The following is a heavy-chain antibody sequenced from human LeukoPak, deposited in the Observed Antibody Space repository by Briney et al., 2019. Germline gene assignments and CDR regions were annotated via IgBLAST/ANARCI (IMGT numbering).Heavy chain of an antibody. V-gene: IGHV3-21*04. CDR3: AKDQYIAAAGTTLTV. J-gene: IGHJ4*02. CDR1: GFTFSSYS. Sequence: GGSLRLSCAASGFTFSSYSMNWVRQAPGKGLEWVSSISSSSSYIYYADSVKGRFTISRDNSKNTLYLQMNSLRAEDTAVYYCAKDQYIAAAGTTLTVWGQGTLVTVSS. CDR2: ISSSSSYI. D-gene: IGHD6-13*01.